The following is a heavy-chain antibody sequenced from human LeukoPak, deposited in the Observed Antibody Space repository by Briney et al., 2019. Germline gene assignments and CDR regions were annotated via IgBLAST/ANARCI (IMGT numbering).Heavy chain of an antibody. CDR2: IKQDGNEK. Sequence: GGSLRLSCTASGFIFSNYWMNSVRQAPGPGLERLANIKQDGNEKYYVDSVKGRFTISRDNAKSSLYLQMSSLRAEDTAVYYCATARQGAMFASEYWGQGTLVTVSS. D-gene: IGHD3-10*02. V-gene: IGHV3-7*01. CDR1: GFIFSNYW. J-gene: IGHJ4*02. CDR3: ATARQGAMFASEY.